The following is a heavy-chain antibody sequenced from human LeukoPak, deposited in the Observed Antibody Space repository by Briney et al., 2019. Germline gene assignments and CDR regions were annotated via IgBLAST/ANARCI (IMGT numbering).Heavy chain of an antibody. J-gene: IGHJ4*02. CDR2: ISYDGSNK. CDR3: AGLDCSSTSCYD. Sequence: GGSLRLSCAASGFTFSSYAMHWVRQAPGKGLEWVAVISYDGSNKYYADSMKGRFTISRDNSKNTLYLQMNSLRAEDTALYYCAGLDCSSTSCYDWGQGTLVTVSS. CDR1: GFTFSSYA. V-gene: IGHV3-30-3*01. D-gene: IGHD2-2*01.